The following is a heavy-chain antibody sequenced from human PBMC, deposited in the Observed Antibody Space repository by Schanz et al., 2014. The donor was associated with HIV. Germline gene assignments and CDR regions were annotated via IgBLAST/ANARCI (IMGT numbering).Heavy chain of an antibody. V-gene: IGHV3-33*01. CDR2: IWYDGSNK. D-gene: IGHD3-22*01. CDR3: AREVVEYYYDSSGYFDY. CDR1: GFTFSSYG. Sequence: QVQLVESGGGVVQPGRSLRLSCAASGFTFSSYGMHWVRQAPGKGLEWVAVIWYDGSNKYYADSVKGRFTISRDNSRKTLYLQMNSLRAEDTAVYYCAREVVEYYYDSSGYFDYWGQGTLVTVSS. J-gene: IGHJ4*02.